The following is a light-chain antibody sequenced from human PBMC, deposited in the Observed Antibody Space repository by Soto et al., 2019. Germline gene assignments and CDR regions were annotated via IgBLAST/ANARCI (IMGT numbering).Light chain of an antibody. CDR1: QSFRGL. CDR3: QQRHMWPIT. Sequence: VLTQSPFTLSLSPGEIATLSCRASQSFRGLLAWYQQKPGQAPRLLIYDAYNRATGIPPRFSGSGSGTDFTLTISSLEPEDSAVYYCQQRHMWPITFGQGTRLEIK. V-gene: IGKV3-11*01. J-gene: IGKJ5*01. CDR2: DAY.